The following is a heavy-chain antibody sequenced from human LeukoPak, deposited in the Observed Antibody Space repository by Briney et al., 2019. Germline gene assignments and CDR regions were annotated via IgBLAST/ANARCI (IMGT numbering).Heavy chain of an antibody. Sequence: GGSLRLSCTASGFTFDSYNMNWVRQAPGKGLELVSHISSSGNTKYYIDSVKGRFTISRDNSKNTLYLQMNSLRAEDTAVYYCAKDSRGYFDYWGQGTLVTVSS. D-gene: IGHD3-10*01. V-gene: IGHV3-48*01. CDR2: ISSSGNTK. J-gene: IGHJ4*02. CDR1: GFTFDSYN. CDR3: AKDSRGYFDY.